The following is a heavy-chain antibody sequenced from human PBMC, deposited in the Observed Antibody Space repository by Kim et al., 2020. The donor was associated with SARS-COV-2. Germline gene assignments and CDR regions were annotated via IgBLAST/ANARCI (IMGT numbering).Heavy chain of an antibody. CDR2: ISYDGNNK. D-gene: IGHD3-22*01. CDR3: ARDRDSTGYYLMD. CDR1: GFTFSNNA. V-gene: IGHV3-30*03. J-gene: IGHJ4*02. Sequence: GGSLRLSCAASGFTFSNNAMHWVRQAPGKGLEWVAMISYDGNNKHYVDSLKGRFTISRDNSKNTVYLQVNSLRAEDTAVYYCARDRDSTGYYLMDWGQG.